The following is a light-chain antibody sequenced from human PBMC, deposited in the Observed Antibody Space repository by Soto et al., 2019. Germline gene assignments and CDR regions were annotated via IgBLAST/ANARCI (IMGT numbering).Light chain of an antibody. J-gene: IGLJ1*01. CDR2: EVS. CDR3: SSYTSSSTPYV. Sequence: QSALTQPASVSGSPGQSITISCTGTSSDVSGYNYVSWYQQHPDKAPKLMIYEVSNRPSGVSNRFSGSKSGNTASLTISGLQAEDEADYYCSSYTSSSTPYVFGTGTKLTVL. CDR1: SSDVSGYNY. V-gene: IGLV2-14*01.